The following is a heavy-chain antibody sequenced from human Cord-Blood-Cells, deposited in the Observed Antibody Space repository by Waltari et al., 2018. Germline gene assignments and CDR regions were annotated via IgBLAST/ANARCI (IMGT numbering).Heavy chain of an antibody. V-gene: IGHV3-53*02. D-gene: IGHD6-6*01. CDR1: ASPVRSTY. CDR3: ARDSSSSFAFDI. Sequence: VQLVETGGGVIQPGGSLRLPGAASASPVRSTYMTRVRQAPGKGLEWGSVIYSGGSTYYADSVKGRFTISRDNSKNTLYLQMNSLRAEDTAVYYCARDSSSSFAFDIWGQGTMVTVSS. J-gene: IGHJ3*02. CDR2: IYSGGST.